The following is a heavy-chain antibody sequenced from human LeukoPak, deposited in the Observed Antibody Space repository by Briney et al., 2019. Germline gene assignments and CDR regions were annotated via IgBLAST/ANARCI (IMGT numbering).Heavy chain of an antibody. J-gene: IGHJ2*01. Sequence: GGSLRLSCVASGFTFRSHDMNWVRQAPGKGLEWVSSTSSSSSYIYYGDSVKGRFTISRDNAKKSLYLQMNSLRAEDTAAYYCARDSVTVLTPDNWYFDLWGRGTLVTVSS. V-gene: IGHV3-21*01. CDR2: TSSSSSYI. CDR1: GFTFRSHD. D-gene: IGHD3-9*01. CDR3: ARDSVTVLTPDNWYFDL.